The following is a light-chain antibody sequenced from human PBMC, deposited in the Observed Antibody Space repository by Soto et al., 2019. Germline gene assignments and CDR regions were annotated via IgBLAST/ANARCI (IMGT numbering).Light chain of an antibody. Sequence: IQLTQSPYSLSASVGDRVTITCRASQGISSYLAWYQQKPGKAPKLLIYAASTLQSGVPSRFSGSGSGTDFTLTISSLQPEDFATYYCQQLSTYPHTFGGGTKVEIK. CDR2: AAS. V-gene: IGKV1-9*01. CDR3: QQLSTYPHT. J-gene: IGKJ4*01. CDR1: QGISSY.